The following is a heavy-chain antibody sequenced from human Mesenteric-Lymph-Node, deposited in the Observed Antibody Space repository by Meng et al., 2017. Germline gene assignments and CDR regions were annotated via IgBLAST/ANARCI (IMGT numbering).Heavy chain of an antibody. CDR1: GDTFTSYG. CDR2: ISAYNGNT. Sequence: QLSLSCAGVKNPGASGRLSCKASGDTFTSYGISWVRQAPGQRLEWMGCISAYNGNTNYAQKLQGRVTMTTDTSTSTAYMELRSLRSDDTAVYYCARASGPGEFDYWGQGTLVTVSS. D-gene: IGHD3-10*01. CDR3: ARASGPGEFDY. V-gene: IGHV1-18*01. J-gene: IGHJ4*02.